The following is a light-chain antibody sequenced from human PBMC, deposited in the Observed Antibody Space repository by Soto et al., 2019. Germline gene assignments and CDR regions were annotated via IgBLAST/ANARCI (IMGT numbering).Light chain of an antibody. J-gene: IGLJ3*02. V-gene: IGLV2-14*01. CDR1: SSDVGGYNY. CDR2: EVS. CDR3: ATWDDSLNGWV. Sequence: QSVLTQPASVSGSPGQSITISCTGTSSDVGGYNYVSWYQQHPGKAPKLMIYEVSNRPSGVSNRFSGSKSGNTASLTISGLQAEDEADYYCATWDDSLNGWVIGGGTKLTVL.